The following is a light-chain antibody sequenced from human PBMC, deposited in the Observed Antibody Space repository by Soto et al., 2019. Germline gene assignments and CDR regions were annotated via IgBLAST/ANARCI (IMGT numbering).Light chain of an antibody. V-gene: IGKV3-11*01. J-gene: IGKJ1*01. CDR1: QSVGTS. CDR3: QPRRSWPRS. Sequence: DIVLTQSPATLSLSPGDRATLSCRASQSVGTSLAWYKQQPGQAPRLLIHDAAYRASGIPERFSGSGSGTDFSLSISSLEPDDFAVYYCQPRRSWPRSFGRGTKVEV. CDR2: DAA.